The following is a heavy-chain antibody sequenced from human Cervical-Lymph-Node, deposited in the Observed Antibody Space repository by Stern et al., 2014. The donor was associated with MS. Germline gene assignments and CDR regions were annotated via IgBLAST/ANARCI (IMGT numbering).Heavy chain of an antibody. CDR3: ARGIVTNRPASTLHNLFDH. D-gene: IGHD4-17*01. CDR2: IIPIIGVA. V-gene: IGHV1-69*09. Sequence: VQLVESGAEVKKPGSSVNVSCQASGGKFSSSFAVSWVRQAPGQGLEWMGRIIPIIGVANYAQKFETRLTITADRSTSTVYMALSSLTSDDTALYYCARGIVTNRPASTLHNLFDHWGQGTLVTVSS. CDR1: GGKFSSSFA. J-gene: IGHJ5*02.